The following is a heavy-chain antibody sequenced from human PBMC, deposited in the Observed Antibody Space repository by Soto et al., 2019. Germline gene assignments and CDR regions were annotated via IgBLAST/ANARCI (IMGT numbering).Heavy chain of an antibody. CDR1: GFTFSSYA. CDR3: AGSSDWYAWFDP. D-gene: IGHD6-19*01. V-gene: IGHV3-23*01. J-gene: IGHJ5*02. CDR2: ISGSGGST. Sequence: EVQLLESGGGLVQPGGSLRLSCAASGFTFSSYAMSWVRQAPGKGLEWVSAISGSGGSTYYADSVKGRFTISRDNSKNTLYLRMNSLRAEDTAVYYCAGSSDWYAWFDPWGQGTLVTVSS.